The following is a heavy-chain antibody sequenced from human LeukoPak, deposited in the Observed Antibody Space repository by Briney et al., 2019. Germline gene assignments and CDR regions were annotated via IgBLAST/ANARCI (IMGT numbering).Heavy chain of an antibody. J-gene: IGHJ4*02. Sequence: GASVKVSCKASGYTFTSYYMHWVRQAPGQGLEWMGIINPSGGSTSYAQKFQGRVTMTRDTSTSTVYMELSSLRSEDTAVYYCARDDGEVTMVRGGGQYYFDYWGQGTLVTVSS. D-gene: IGHD3-10*01. CDR3: ARDDGEVTMVRGGGQYYFDY. CDR1: GYTFTSYY. CDR2: INPSGGST. V-gene: IGHV1-46*01.